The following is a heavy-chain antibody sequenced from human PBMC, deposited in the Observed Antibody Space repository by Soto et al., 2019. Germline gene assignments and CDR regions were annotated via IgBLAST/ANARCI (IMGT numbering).Heavy chain of an antibody. CDR1: GYTFTSYG. V-gene: IGHV1-18*01. D-gene: IGHD2-15*01. Sequence: GASVKVSCKASGYTFTSYGISWVRQAPGQGLEWMGWISAYNGNANYAQKLQGRVTMTTDTSTSTAYMELRSPRSDDTAVYYCARSVVVVAATWASLGHWYFDLWGRGTLVTVSS. CDR2: ISAYNGNA. CDR3: ARSVVVVAATWASLGHWYFDL. J-gene: IGHJ2*01.